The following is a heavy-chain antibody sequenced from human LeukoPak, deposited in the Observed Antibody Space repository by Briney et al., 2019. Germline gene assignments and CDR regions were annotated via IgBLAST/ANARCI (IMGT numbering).Heavy chain of an antibody. Sequence: PGGSLRLSCATSGFTFSTFWMHWVRQAPGKGLVWVSRIGGDGSNTNYADSVKGRFTISRDNAKNMVYLQMNSLRAEDTAVYCCARGPQWPEGYFDYWGQGTLVTVSS. D-gene: IGHD6-19*01. V-gene: IGHV3-74*01. J-gene: IGHJ4*02. CDR3: ARGPQWPEGYFDY. CDR1: GFTFSTFW. CDR2: IGGDGSNT.